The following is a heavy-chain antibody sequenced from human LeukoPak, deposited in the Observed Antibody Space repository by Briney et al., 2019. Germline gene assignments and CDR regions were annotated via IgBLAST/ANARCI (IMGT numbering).Heavy chain of an antibody. CDR2: IYDSGST. CDR1: GGSISSYY. D-gene: IGHD2-2*02. Sequence: PSETLSLTCTVSGGSISSYYWSWIRQPPGKGLEWIGYIYDSGSTNYNPSLKSRVTISVDTSKNQFSLKLSSVTAADTAVYYCARAPAAISPFDYWGQGTLVTVSS. CDR3: ARAPAAISPFDY. J-gene: IGHJ4*02. V-gene: IGHV4-59*01.